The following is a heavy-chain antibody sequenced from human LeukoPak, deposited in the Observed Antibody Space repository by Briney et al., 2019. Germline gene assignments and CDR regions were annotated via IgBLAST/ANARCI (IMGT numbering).Heavy chain of an antibody. CDR2: IYSGGST. V-gene: IGHV3-66*01. Sequence: GGSLRLSCAASGFTVSSNYMSWVRQAPGKGLEWVSVIYSGGSTYYADSVKGRFTISRDNSKNTLYLQMNSLRAEDTAVYYCARDLHYYDSSGYLDYWGQGTLVTVSS. CDR1: GFTVSSNY. CDR3: ARDLHYYDSSGYLDY. D-gene: IGHD3-22*01. J-gene: IGHJ4*02.